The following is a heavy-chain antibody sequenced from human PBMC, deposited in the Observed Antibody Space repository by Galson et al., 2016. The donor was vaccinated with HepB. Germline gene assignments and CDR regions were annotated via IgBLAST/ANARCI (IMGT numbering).Heavy chain of an antibody. CDR1: GFTFSRYS. Sequence: SLRLSCAASGFTFSRYSMHWVRQAPGKGLEWVSAISGSGVGTYYADSVKGRFTISRDNSKNTLYLQMNSLRAEDTAVYYCARDPSGSLDYWGQGILVTVSS. D-gene: IGHD1-26*01. J-gene: IGHJ4*02. CDR2: ISGSGVGT. V-gene: IGHV3-23*01. CDR3: ARDPSGSLDY.